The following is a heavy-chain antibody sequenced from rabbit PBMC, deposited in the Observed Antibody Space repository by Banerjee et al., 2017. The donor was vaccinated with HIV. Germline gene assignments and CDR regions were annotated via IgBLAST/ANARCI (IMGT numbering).Heavy chain of an antibody. CDR3: ARGGVGDAGYAAMPL. CDR2: IAGGSSGST. Sequence: QSLEESGGDLVKPGASLTLTCTASGFSFSSSYYMYWVRQAPGKGLEWIGCIAGGSSGSTHYASWAKGRFTISKTSSTTVTLQMTSLTAADTATYFCARGGVGDAGYAAMPLWGPGTLVSVS. D-gene: IGHD3-3*01. J-gene: IGHJ6*01. CDR1: GFSFSSSYY. V-gene: IGHV1S40*01.